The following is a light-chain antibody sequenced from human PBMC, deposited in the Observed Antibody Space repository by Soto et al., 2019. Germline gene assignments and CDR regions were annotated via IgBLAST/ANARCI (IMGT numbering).Light chain of an antibody. J-gene: IGKJ4*01. V-gene: IGKV3-20*01. CDR2: GAS. CDR1: QSVSRSY. CDR3: QQYATSPPT. Sequence: EIVLTQSPGTLSLSPGGRATLSCRASQSVSRSYLAWYQQKLGQPPRLLIYGASNRATGIPDSFSGSGSGADFTLTIGRLEPEDFAVYYCQQYATSPPTFGGGTKVEI.